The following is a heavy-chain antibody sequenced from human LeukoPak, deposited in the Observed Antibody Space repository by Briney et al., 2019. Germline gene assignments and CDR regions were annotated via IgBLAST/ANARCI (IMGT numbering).Heavy chain of an antibody. Sequence: ASVNVSCKASGYTFTAYYIHWVRQAPGQGLEWMAWINPNNGDTNYVQKFQGRVIMARDTSISTAYMELSRLRSDDTAVYYCARGSGNYWFDPWGQGTLVTASS. J-gene: IGHJ5*02. D-gene: IGHD1-26*01. CDR2: INPNNGDT. CDR3: ARGSGNYWFDP. CDR1: GYTFTAYY. V-gene: IGHV1-2*02.